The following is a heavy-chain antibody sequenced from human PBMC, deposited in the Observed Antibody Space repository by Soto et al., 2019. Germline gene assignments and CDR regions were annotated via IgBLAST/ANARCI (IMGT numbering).Heavy chain of an antibody. J-gene: IGHJ5*02. CDR2: IYHTGST. V-gene: IGHV4-30-2*01. CDR1: GGSVSSGGYS. Sequence: TLSLTCAVSGGSVSSGGYSWSWIRQPPGKGLEWIGYIYHTGSTYYNPSLKSRVTISVDKSKNQFSLKLSSVTATDTALYYCARGLMGLDPWGQGTLVTVSS. D-gene: IGHD3-16*01. CDR3: ARGLMGLDP.